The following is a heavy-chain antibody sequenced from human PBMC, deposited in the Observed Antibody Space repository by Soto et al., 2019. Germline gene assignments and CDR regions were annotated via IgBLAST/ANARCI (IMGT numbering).Heavy chain of an antibody. CDR2: INPSGST. J-gene: IGHJ4*02. V-gene: IGHV1-46*01. D-gene: IGHD2-15*01. Sequence: ASVKVSCKASGYTFTSYYMHWVRQAPGQGLEWMGIINPSGSTTYAQKFQGRVTMTRDTSTGTVYMELSSLRSDDTAVYYCARFYCSGGTCNGIYYRGQRTLVPISA. CDR3: ARFYCSGGTCNGIYY. CDR1: GYTFTSYY.